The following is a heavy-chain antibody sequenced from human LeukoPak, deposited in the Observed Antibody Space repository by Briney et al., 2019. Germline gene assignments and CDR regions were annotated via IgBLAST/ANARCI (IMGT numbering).Heavy chain of an antibody. CDR1: GFTFSNAW. CDR2: IKSKTDGGTT. J-gene: IGHJ4*02. D-gene: IGHD3-22*01. V-gene: IGHV3-15*01. Sequence: GGSLRLSCAASGFTFSNAWMSWVRQAPGKGLEWVGRIKSKTDGGTTDYAAPGKGRFTILRDDSKNTLYLQMNSLKTEDTAVYYCTALVVVTYFDYWGQGTLVTVSS. CDR3: TALVVVTYFDY.